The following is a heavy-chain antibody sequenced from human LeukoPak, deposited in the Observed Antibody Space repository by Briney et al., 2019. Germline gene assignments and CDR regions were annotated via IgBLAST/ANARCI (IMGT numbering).Heavy chain of an antibody. Sequence: PSETLSLTCTVSGGSISNSNSYWGWIRQSPGKGLEWIANIYYSGSTYYNPSLKSRLTISVDTSKNQFSLKLSSVTAADTAVYYCARVVVPGRFDPWGQGNLVTVSS. CDR3: ARVVVPGRFDP. D-gene: IGHD2-15*01. CDR2: IYYSGST. V-gene: IGHV4-39*07. J-gene: IGHJ5*02. CDR1: GGSISNSNSY.